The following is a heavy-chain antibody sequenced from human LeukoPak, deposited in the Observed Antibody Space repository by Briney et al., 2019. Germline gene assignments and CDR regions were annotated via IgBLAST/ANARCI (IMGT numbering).Heavy chain of an antibody. CDR1: GFIFSDYW. Sequence: GGSLRLFCAASGFIFSDYWMTWLRQAPGKGLEWVAHIKQDGGEKYLVDSVKGRFTISRDNAKNLVYLQMSSLRAEDTAGYYCARGWNYAFRFDNWGQGTLVTVST. D-gene: IGHD1-7*01. CDR3: ARGWNYAFRFDN. CDR2: IKQDGGEK. V-gene: IGHV3-7*01. J-gene: IGHJ4*02.